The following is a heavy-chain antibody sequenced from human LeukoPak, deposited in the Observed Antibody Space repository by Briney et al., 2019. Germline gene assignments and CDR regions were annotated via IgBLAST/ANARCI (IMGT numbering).Heavy chain of an antibody. CDR3: VKDRTGNYVAWFDP. CDR2: ISSGGGST. J-gene: IGHJ5*02. V-gene: IGHV3-23*01. CDR1: GFTFSSYA. Sequence: PGGXXRLSCAASGFTFSSYAMSWVRQAPGKGLEWVSSISSGGGSTYYADSVKGGFTISRDNSKNTLYLQMNSLRAEDAAVYYCVKDRTGNYVAWFDPWGQGTLVTVSS. D-gene: IGHD4-11*01.